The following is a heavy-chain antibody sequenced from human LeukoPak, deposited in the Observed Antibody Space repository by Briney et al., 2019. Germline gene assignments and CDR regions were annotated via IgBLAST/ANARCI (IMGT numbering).Heavy chain of an antibody. J-gene: IGHJ4*02. CDR1: GGSISSSNW. D-gene: IGHD3-22*01. CDR3: ARTRGYDSSGYYVH. Sequence: SETLSLTCAVSGGSISSSNWWSWVRQPPGKGLEWIGEIYHSGSTNYNPSLKSRVTISVDKSKDQFSLKLSSVTAADTAVYYCARTRGYDSSGYYVHWGQGTLVTVSS. V-gene: IGHV4-4*02. CDR2: IYHSGST.